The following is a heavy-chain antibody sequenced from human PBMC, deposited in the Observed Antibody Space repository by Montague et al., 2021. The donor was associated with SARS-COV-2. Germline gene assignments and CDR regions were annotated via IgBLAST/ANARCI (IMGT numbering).Heavy chain of an antibody. V-gene: IGHV4-34*01. Sequence: SETLSLTCSRLGWWNRGADGRGTRRTPGNHGNWIAAFDWKKNTNYNPSLKSRVTISVDTSKNQFSLKLSSVTAADTAVYYCARGYDYVWGSYRYLHWFDPWGEGNLVSVAS. CDR3: ARGYDYVWGSYRYLHWFDP. J-gene: IGHJ5*02. CDR1: GWWNRGAD. CDR2: FDWKKNT. D-gene: IGHD3-16*02.